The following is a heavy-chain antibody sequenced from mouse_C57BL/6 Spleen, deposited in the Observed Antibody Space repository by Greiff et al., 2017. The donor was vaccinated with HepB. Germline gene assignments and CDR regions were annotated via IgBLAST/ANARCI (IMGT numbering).Heavy chain of an antibody. J-gene: IGHJ4*01. CDR3: GAYSEAMDY. CDR1: GYTFTSYC. D-gene: IGHD2-4*01. CDR2: INPSSGYT. V-gene: IGHV1-7*01. Sequence: QVQLQQSGPELVKPGASVKLSCKASGYTFTSYCMHWVKQRPGQGLEWIGYINPSSGYTKYNQKFKDKATLTADKSSSTAYMQLRSLTYEESAVYYCGAYSEAMDYWGQGTSVTVSS.